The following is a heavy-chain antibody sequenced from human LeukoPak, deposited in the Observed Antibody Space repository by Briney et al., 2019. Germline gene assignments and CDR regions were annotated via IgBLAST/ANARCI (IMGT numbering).Heavy chain of an antibody. CDR3: ARRDYYDSSGPHFDYYFDY. Sequence: SQTLSLTCAISGDSVSSNSAAWNWIRQSPSRGLEWLGRTYYRSKWYNDYAVSVKSRITINPDTSKNQFSLQLNSVTAADTAVYYCARRDYYDSSGPHFDYYFDYWGQGTLVTVSS. CDR1: GDSVSSNSAA. D-gene: IGHD3-22*01. V-gene: IGHV6-1*01. J-gene: IGHJ4*02. CDR2: TYYRSKWYN.